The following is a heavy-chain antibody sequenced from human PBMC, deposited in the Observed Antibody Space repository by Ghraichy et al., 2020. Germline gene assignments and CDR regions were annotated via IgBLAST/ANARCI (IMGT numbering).Heavy chain of an antibody. Sequence: GGSLRLSCAASGFTFSSYAMSWVRQAPGKGLQWVSAISGSGGSTYNADSVKGRFTISRDNSNNTLYLQMNNLRAEDTAVYYCAKGLQDIVATIPAFNIWGQGTLVTVSS. CDR2: ISGSGGST. D-gene: IGHD5-12*01. V-gene: IGHV3-23*01. CDR3: AKGLQDIVATIPAFNI. CDR1: GFTFSSYA. J-gene: IGHJ3*02.